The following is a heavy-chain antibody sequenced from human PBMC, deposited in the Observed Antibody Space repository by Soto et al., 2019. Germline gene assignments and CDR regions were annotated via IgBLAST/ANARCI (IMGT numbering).Heavy chain of an antibody. J-gene: IGHJ4*02. D-gene: IGHD3-3*01. CDR1: GYTLTELS. CDR2: FDPEDGET. Sequence: ASVKVSCKVSGYTLTELSMHWVRQAPGKGLEWMGGFDPEDGETIYAQKFQGRVTMTEDTSTDTAYMELSSLRSEDTAVYYCATASYYDFWSGSKAGMDVWGQGTLVTVSS. V-gene: IGHV1-24*01. CDR3: ATASYYDFWSGSKAGMDV.